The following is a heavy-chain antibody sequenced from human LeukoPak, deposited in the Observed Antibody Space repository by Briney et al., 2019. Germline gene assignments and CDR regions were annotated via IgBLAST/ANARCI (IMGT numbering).Heavy chain of an antibody. D-gene: IGHD3-3*02. CDR1: GYTFTGYY. CDR3: AEGRSSISGR. J-gene: IGHJ4*02. V-gene: IGHV1-2*02. CDR2: INPNSGGT. Sequence: GASVQVSCKASGYTFTGYYIHWVRQAPGQGLEWMGWINPNSGGTNYAQKFQGRVTMTRDTSISTAYMELSRLRSDDTAVYYCAEGRSSISGRWGQGTLVTVSS.